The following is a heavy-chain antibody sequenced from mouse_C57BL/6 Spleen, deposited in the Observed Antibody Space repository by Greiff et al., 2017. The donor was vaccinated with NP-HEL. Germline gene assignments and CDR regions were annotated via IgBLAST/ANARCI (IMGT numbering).Heavy chain of an antibody. CDR1: GYAFSSSW. J-gene: IGHJ1*03. CDR3: ARVDWDWYFDV. CDR2: IYPGDGDT. D-gene: IGHD4-1*01. Sequence: QVQLQQSGPELVKPGASVKISCKASGYAFSSSWMNWVKQRPGKGLEWIGRIYPGDGDTNYNGKFKGKATLTADKSSSTAYMQRSSLTSEDSAVYFCARVDWDWYFDVWGTGTTVTVSS. V-gene: IGHV1-82*01.